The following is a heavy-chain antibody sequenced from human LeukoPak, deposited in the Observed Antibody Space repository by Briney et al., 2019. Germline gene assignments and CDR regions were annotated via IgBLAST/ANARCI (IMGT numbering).Heavy chain of an antibody. D-gene: IGHD3-22*01. CDR3: ARDRGRVIYYDPPGY. J-gene: IGHJ4*02. Sequence: ASVKVSCKASGYTFTSYGISWVRQAPGQVLAWMGWISAYNGSTNYAQKLQGRVTMTTDTSTSTAYMELRSLRSDDTAVYYCARDRGRVIYYDPPGYWGQGTLVTVSS. CDR2: ISAYNGST. CDR1: GYTFTSYG. V-gene: IGHV1-18*01.